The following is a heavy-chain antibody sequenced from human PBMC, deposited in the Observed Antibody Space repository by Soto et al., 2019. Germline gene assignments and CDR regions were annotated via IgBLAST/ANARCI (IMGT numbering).Heavy chain of an antibody. Sequence: PSATLSLTCTVSGGSISSYYWSWIRQPPGKGLEWIGYIYYSGSTNYNPSLKSRVTISVDTSKNQFSLKLSSVTAADTAVYYCARRTLLYYYMDVWGKGTTVTVSS. D-gene: IGHD2-15*01. V-gene: IGHV4-59*08. J-gene: IGHJ6*03. CDR2: IYYSGST. CDR3: ARRTLLYYYMDV. CDR1: GGSISSYY.